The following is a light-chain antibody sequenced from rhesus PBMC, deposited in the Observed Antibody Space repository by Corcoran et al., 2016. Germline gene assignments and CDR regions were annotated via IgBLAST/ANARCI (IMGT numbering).Light chain of an antibody. J-gene: IGKJ1*01. CDR3: QQYNSAPPT. V-gene: IGKV1-21*01. CDR2: KAS. Sequence: DIQMTQSPSSLSASVGDRVTITCRASQGISSWLAWYQQKPGKAPKLLIDKASRLQSGVPPRFSGSGSGTDFTLTISSLRPEDFATYYCQQYNSAPPTFGQGTKVEIK. CDR1: QGISSW.